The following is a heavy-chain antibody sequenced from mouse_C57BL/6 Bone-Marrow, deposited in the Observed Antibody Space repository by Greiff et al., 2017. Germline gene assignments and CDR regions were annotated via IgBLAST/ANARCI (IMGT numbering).Heavy chain of an antibody. CDR1: GYTFTDYY. Sequence: QVQLQQSGAELVKPGASVKISCKASGYTFTDYYINWVKQRPGQGLEWIARIYPGSGNTYYNEKFKGKATLTAEKSSSTAYMQLSSLTSEDSAVYFCAREGTTVPRYYFDYWGQGTTLTVSS. CDR2: IYPGSGNT. D-gene: IGHD1-1*01. CDR3: AREGTTVPRYYFDY. V-gene: IGHV1-76*01. J-gene: IGHJ2*01.